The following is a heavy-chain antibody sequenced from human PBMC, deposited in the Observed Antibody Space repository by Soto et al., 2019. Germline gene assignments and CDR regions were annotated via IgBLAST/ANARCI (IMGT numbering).Heavy chain of an antibody. V-gene: IGHV1-18*01. Sequence: ASVKVSCKASGYTLTSYGISLVRQAPGQGLEWMGWISAYNGNTNYAQKLQGRVTMTTDTSTSTAYMELRSLRSDDTAVYYCARDGYYDSSGYYFRSAGADYWGQGTLVTVSS. CDR3: ARDGYYDSSGYYFRSAGADY. D-gene: IGHD3-22*01. CDR2: ISAYNGNT. J-gene: IGHJ4*02. CDR1: GYTLTSYG.